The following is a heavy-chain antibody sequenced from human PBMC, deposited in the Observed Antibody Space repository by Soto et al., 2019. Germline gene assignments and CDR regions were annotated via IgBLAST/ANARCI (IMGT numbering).Heavy chain of an antibody. J-gene: IGHJ6*02. CDR2: IYWDGDK. Sequence: QITLKESGPTLVKPTQTLTLTCTFSGFSLNTAGLGVGCIRQPPGKALEWLALIYWDGDKGYSPSLQSRLSITKDTSNNQLVLTMNNMDPVDTATYYCVHSRCGGDCLRSYASHYYYGMDVWGQGNTVTVSS. CDR3: VHSRCGGDCLRSYASHYYYGMDV. CDR1: GFSLNTAGLG. V-gene: IGHV2-5*02. D-gene: IGHD2-21*02.